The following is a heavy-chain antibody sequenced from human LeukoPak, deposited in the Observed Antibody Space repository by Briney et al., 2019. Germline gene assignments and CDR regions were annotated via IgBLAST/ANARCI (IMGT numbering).Heavy chain of an antibody. CDR1: GFTFSAYA. D-gene: IGHD3-22*01. CDR2: ISGSGGST. CDR3: TRRAAVVVSKSYFYYMDV. J-gene: IGHJ6*03. V-gene: IGHV3-23*01. Sequence: PGGSLRLSCAAYGFTFSAYAMNWVRQGPGKGLEWVSGISGSGGSTFYADSVKGRFTISRVNSKNTVYLQMNSLRAEDTAVYYCTRRAAVVVSKSYFYYMDVWGKGITVTVSS.